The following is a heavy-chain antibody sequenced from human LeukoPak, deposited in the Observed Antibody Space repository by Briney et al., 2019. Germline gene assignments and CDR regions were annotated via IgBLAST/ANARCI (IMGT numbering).Heavy chain of an antibody. CDR3: AKDRCSNGIGCYYYYMDV. V-gene: IGHV3-30*02. CDR2: IQYDGSNE. D-gene: IGHD2-8*01. J-gene: IGHJ6*03. Sequence: HPGGSLRLSCAASGFTLSSYGMHWVRQAPGKGLEWEAYIQYDGSNEQYADSVKGRFSISRDSSKNILYLQMNSLRAEDTAVYYCAKDRCSNGIGCYYYYMDVWGKGTTVTISS. CDR1: GFTLSSYG.